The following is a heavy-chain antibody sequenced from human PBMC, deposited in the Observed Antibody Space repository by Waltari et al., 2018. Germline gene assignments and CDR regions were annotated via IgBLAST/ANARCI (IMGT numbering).Heavy chain of an antibody. V-gene: IGHV5-51*01. D-gene: IGHD3-10*01. CDR1: GYSFTSYW. Sequence: EVQLVQSGAEVKKPGESLKISCKGSGYSFTSYWIGWVRQMPGKGLEWMGIIYPGDADTRYSPSFQGQVTISADKSISTDDLQWSRLKASDTVMYYCARLGHYYGSGSQNDAFDIWGQGTMVTVSS. J-gene: IGHJ3*02. CDR2: IYPGDADT. CDR3: ARLGHYYGSGSQNDAFDI.